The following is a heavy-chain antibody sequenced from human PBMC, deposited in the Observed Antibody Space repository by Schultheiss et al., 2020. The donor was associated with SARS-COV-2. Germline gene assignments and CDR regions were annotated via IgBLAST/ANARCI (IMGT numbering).Heavy chain of an antibody. J-gene: IGHJ5*02. CDR1: GGTLTRYT. V-gene: IGHV1-69*02. D-gene: IGHD4-17*01. Sequence: SVKVSCKASGGTLTRYTITWVRQAPGQGLEWMGRIIPILNLASYQQKFQGRVTITADKATSTAYMELSSLRSEDTAVYYCARDWVTTVPTGWFDPWGQGTLVTVSS. CDR2: IIPILNLA. CDR3: ARDWVTTVPTGWFDP.